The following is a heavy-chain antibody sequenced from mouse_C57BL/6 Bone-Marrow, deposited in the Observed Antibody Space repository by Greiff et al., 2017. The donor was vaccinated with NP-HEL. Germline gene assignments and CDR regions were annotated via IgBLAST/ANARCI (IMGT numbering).Heavy chain of an antibody. V-gene: IGHV2-9-1*01. CDR2: IWTGGGT. Sequence: VQLQQSGPGLVAPSQSLSITCTVSGFSLTSYAISWVRQPPGKGLEWLGVIWTGGGTNYNSALKSRLSISKDNSKSQVFLKMNSLQTDDTARYYCARDYYGSSSYYAMDYWGQGTSVTVSS. CDR3: ARDYYGSSSYYAMDY. D-gene: IGHD1-1*01. CDR1: GFSLTSYA. J-gene: IGHJ4*01.